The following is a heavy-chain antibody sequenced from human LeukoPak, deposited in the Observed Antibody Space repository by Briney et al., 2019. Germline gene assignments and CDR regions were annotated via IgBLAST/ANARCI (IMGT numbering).Heavy chain of an antibody. J-gene: IGHJ6*04. CDR2: IKQDGGEK. CDR3: ARDRGFGQADV. CDR1: GFTFSGYW. V-gene: IGHV3-7*01. Sequence: GGSLRLSCAASGFTFSGYWMSWVRQAPGKGLEWVANIKQDGGEKNYVDSVKGRFTISRDNAKNSLYLQMNSLRAEDTAVYYCARDRGFGQADVWGKGTTVTVSS. D-gene: IGHD3-10*01.